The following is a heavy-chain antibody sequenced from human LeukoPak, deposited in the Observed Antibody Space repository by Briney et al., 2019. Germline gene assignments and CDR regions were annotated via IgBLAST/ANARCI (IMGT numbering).Heavy chain of an antibody. CDR3: TTNAAALDY. J-gene: IGHJ4*02. Sequence: GASVKVSCKASGYTFTNYGISWVRQAPGQGLEWMGWMNPSNNGANYAQKFRGRVVMTRDTSISTAYVELTRLTSDDTAVYYCTTNAAALDYWGQGTLVTVSS. CDR1: GYTFTNYG. V-gene: IGHV1-2*02. CDR2: MNPSNNGA. D-gene: IGHD6-13*01.